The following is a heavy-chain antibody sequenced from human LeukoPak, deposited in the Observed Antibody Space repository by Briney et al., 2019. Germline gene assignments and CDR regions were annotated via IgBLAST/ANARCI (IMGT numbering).Heavy chain of an antibody. CDR2: IYHSGST. CDR1: GYSISSGYY. J-gene: IGHJ5*02. Sequence: SETLSLTCTVSGYSISSGYYWGWIRQPPGKGLEWIGSIYHSGSTYYNPSLKSRVTISVDTSKNQFSLKLSSVTAADTAVYYCARDLYYYGSGSSTNWFDPWGQGTLVTV. CDR3: ARDLYYYGSGSSTNWFDP. D-gene: IGHD3-10*01. V-gene: IGHV4-38-2*02.